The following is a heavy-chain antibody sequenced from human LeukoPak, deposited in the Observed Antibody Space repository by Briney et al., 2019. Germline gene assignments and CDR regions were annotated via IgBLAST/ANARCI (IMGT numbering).Heavy chain of an antibody. D-gene: IGHD5-12*01. CDR3: AKDSGYDFMRG. CDR1: GFTFGDYA. V-gene: IGHV3-43*02. J-gene: IGHJ4*02. Sequence: TGGSLRLSCGASGFTFGDYAMHWVRQAPRKGLEWVSLISGDGGSTHYADSVKGRFTISRDNSKNSLYLQMNSLRTEDTALYYCAKDSGYDFMRGWGQGTLVTVSS. CDR2: ISGDGGST.